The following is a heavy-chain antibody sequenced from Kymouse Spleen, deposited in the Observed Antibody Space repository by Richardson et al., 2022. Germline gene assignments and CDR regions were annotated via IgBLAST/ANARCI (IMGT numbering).Heavy chain of an antibody. J-gene: IGHJ4*02. D-gene: IGHD3-10*01. CDR3: ASHYYGSGSPDY. CDR1: GFTFSSYG. V-gene: IGHV3-30*18. Sequence: QVQLVESGGGVVQPGRSLRLSCAASGFTFSSYGMHWVRQAPGKGLEWVAVISYDGSNKYYADSVKGRFTISRDNSKNTLYLQMNSLRAEDTAVYYCASHYYGSGSPDYWGQGTLVTVSS. CDR2: ISYDGSNK.